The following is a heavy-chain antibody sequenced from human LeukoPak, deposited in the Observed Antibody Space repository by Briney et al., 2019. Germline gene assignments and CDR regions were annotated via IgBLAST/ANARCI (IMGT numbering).Heavy chain of an antibody. CDR2: IHDSGST. D-gene: IGHD1-26*01. CDR1: GGSVSGGSYY. CDR3: ARVPVGP. V-gene: IGHV4-61*01. J-gene: IGHJ4*02. Sequence: SETLSLTCTVSGGSVSGGSYYWTWIRQPPGKGLEWIGYIHDSGSTNYNSSLKSRVTISVDTPKKQFSLRLTSVTAADPAVYYCARVPVGPWGQGTLVTVSS.